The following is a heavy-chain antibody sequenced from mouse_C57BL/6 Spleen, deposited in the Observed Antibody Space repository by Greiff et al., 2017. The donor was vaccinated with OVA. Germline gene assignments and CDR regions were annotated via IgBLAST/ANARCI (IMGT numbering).Heavy chain of an antibody. D-gene: IGHD4-1*01. J-gene: IGHJ2*01. V-gene: IGHV1-69*01. CDR3: ARSLTGYFDY. Sequence: QVQLQQPGAELVMPGASVKLSCKASGYTFTSYWMHWVKQRPGQGLEWIGEIDPSDSYTNYNQKFKGKSTLTVDKSSSTAYMQFSSLTSEDSAVYYCARSLTGYFDYWGQGTTLTVSS. CDR1: GYTFTSYW. CDR2: IDPSDSYT.